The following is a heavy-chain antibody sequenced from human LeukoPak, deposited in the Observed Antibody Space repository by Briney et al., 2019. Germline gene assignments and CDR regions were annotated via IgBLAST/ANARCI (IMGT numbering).Heavy chain of an antibody. Sequence: SETLSLTCTVSGGSISSYYWSWIRQPPGKGLEWIGYIYYSGSTNYNPSLKSRVTISVDTSKNQFSLKLSSVTAADTAVYYCARDITMVRGVIRGGPYGMDVWGQGTTVTVYS. D-gene: IGHD3-10*01. CDR1: GGSISSYY. J-gene: IGHJ6*02. V-gene: IGHV4-59*01. CDR2: IYYSGST. CDR3: ARDITMVRGVIRGGPYGMDV.